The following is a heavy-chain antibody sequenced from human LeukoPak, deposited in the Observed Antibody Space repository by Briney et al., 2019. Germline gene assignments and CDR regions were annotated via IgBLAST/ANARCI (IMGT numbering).Heavy chain of an antibody. CDR1: GFTFDDYA. V-gene: IGHV3-9*01. CDR2: ISWNSGSI. Sequence: PGGSLRLSCAASGFTFDDYAMHWVRQAPGKGLEWVSGISWNSGSIGYADSVKGRFTISRDNAKNSLYLQMNSLRAEDTALYYCAKALVKRRSYYYYGMDVWGQGTTVTVSS. D-gene: IGHD2-2*01. CDR3: AKALVKRRSYYYYGMDV. J-gene: IGHJ6*02.